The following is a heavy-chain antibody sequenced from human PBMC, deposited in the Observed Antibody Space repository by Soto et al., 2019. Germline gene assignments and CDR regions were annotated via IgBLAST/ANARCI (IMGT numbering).Heavy chain of an antibody. Sequence: SETLSLTCTVSGVSISSNSYYWGWIRQPPGKGLEWIGSIYYSGSTYYNPSLKSRVTISVDTSKNQFSLKLSSVTAADTAVYYCARILVEPYGDYGYYGMDVWGQGTLVTVSS. V-gene: IGHV4-39*01. CDR1: GVSISSNSYY. CDR3: ARILVEPYGDYGYYGMDV. D-gene: IGHD4-17*01. CDR2: IYYSGST. J-gene: IGHJ6*02.